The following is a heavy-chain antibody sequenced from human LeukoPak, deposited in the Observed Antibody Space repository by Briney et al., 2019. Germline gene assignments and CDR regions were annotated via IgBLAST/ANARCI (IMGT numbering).Heavy chain of an antibody. V-gene: IGHV3-48*02. CDR3: ARDLAY. J-gene: IGHJ4*02. CDR2: ISNTGSST. CDR1: VFPFRTYT. Sequence: PGGPLRPSCAASVFPFRTYTMNWVRQARGRGLEWVSYISNTGSSTYYADSVKGRFTISRDNAKNSLYLQMSSLRDEDTAVYYCARDLAYWGQGTLVTVSS.